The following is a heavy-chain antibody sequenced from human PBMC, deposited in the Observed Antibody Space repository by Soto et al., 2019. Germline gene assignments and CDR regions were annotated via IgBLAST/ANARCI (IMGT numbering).Heavy chain of an antibody. Sequence: QLQLQESGPGLVKPSETLSLTCTVSGGSISTSNYYWGWIRQPPGKGLEWIWTVYYSGTTYYNPSLRSRVTISVDTSKTQFSLKLNSMTATDTAVYYCARQEYLGSGKGYFDYWGQGTLVTVSS. J-gene: IGHJ4*02. CDR2: VYYSGTT. D-gene: IGHD3-10*01. CDR3: ARQEYLGSGKGYFDY. V-gene: IGHV4-39*01. CDR1: GGSISTSNYY.